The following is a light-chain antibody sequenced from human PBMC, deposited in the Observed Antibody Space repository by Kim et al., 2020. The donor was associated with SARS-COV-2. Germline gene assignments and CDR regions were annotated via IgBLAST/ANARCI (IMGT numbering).Light chain of an antibody. CDR1: QSIRTW. J-gene: IGKJ2*01. V-gene: IGKV1-5*03. CDR3: QQYVHYPYT. CDR2: KAS. Sequence: SATVGDGVAIACQASQSIRTWLGWYQQKPGKAPKFLIYKASILESGVPSRFSGNVSGTEFTLTINSLQPDDFATYYCQQYVHYPYTFGQGTKLEI.